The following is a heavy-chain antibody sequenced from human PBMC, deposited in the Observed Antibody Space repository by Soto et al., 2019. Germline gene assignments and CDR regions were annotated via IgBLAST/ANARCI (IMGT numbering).Heavy chain of an antibody. D-gene: IGHD4-17*01. CDR3: ARDSMSGRYGDYGTCYFDY. J-gene: IGHJ4*02. CDR2: ISSSSSYI. Sequence: EVQLVESGGGLVKPGGSLRLSCAASGLTFSSYSMNWVRQAPGKGLEWVSSISSSSSYIYYADSVKGQFTISRDNAKNSLYLQMNSLRAEDTAMYYCARDSMSGRYGDYGTCYFDYWGQGTLVTVSS. V-gene: IGHV3-21*01. CDR1: GLTFSSYS.